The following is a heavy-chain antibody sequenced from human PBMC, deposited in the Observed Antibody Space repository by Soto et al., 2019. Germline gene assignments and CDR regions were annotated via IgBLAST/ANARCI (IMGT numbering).Heavy chain of an antibody. J-gene: IGHJ6*02. CDR3: AREGIAAAAGMDV. CDR1: GGSFSGYY. D-gene: IGHD6-13*01. Sequence: SSETLSLTCAVYGGSFSGYYWSWIRQPPGKGLEWIGEINHSGSTNYNPSLKSRVTISVDTSKNQFSLKLSSVTAADTAVYYCAREGIAAAAGMDVWGQGTTVTVSS. CDR2: INHSGST. V-gene: IGHV4-34*01.